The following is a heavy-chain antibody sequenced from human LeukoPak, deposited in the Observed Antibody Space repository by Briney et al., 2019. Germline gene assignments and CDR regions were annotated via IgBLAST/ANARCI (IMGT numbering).Heavy chain of an antibody. CDR2: IQYDGSNK. CDR3: ARGDKMTTWRRTYNCFDP. Sequence: GGSLRLSCAASGFTFSSYGMHWVRQAPGKGLEWVTFIQYDGSNKYYADSVKGRFTISRDNSKNTLYLQMNSLRAEDTAVCYCARGDKMTTWRRTYNCFDPWGQGTLVTVSS. CDR1: GFTFSSYG. D-gene: IGHD5-24*01. J-gene: IGHJ5*02. V-gene: IGHV3-30*02.